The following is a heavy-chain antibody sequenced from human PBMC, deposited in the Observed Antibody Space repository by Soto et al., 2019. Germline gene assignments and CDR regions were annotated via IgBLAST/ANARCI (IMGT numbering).Heavy chain of an antibody. CDR2: ISYDGSNK. CDR3: AKDSAGRVNYDSSGYSSYFGY. V-gene: IGHV3-30*18. CDR1: GFTFSSYG. Sequence: LRLSCAASGFTFSSYGMHWVRQAPGKGLEWVAVISYDGSNKYYADSVKGRFTISRDNSKNTLYLQMNSLRAEDTAVYYCAKDSAGRVNYDSSGYSSYFGYWGQGTLVTVSS. J-gene: IGHJ4*02. D-gene: IGHD3-22*01.